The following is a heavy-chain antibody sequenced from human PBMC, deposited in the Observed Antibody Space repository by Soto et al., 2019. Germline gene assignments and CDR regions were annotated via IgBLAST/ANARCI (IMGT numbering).Heavy chain of an antibody. V-gene: IGHV4-39*01. CDR2: IYYSGST. D-gene: IGHD3-9*01. Sequence: PSETLSLTCTVSGGSISSSSYYWGWIRQPPGKGLEWIGSIYYSGSTYYNPSLKSRVTISVDTSKNQFSLKLSSVTAADTAVYYCARYDILTGYYIQVWGQGTKVTVSS. CDR3: ARYDILTGYYIQV. J-gene: IGHJ6*02. CDR1: GGSISSSSYY.